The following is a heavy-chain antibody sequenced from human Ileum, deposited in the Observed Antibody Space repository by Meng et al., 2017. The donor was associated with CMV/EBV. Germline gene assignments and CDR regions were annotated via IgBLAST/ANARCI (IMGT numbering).Heavy chain of an antibody. D-gene: IGHD3-16*01. CDR2: IKEDGSRK. CDR1: GFTFSTYW. J-gene: IGHJ4*02. V-gene: IGHV3-7*01. Sequence: GESLMISCAASGFTFSTYWMSWVRQAPGKGLEWVANIKEDGSRKYHVDSVKGRFTISRDNARKSLYLQMNTLRAEDTAVYYCARERLGGVSAFEYWGQGTLVTVSS. CDR3: ARERLGGVSAFEY.